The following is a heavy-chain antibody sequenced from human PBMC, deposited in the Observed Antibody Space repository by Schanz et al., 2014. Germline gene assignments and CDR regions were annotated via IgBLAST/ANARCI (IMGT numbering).Heavy chain of an antibody. CDR3: AKVGPYSGSLGAFDI. CDR1: GFTLTSYA. Sequence: EVQLVESGGGLVQPGGSLRLSCEASGFTLTSYALTWVRQAPGKGLEWVAGISGSGGSTDYADSVKGRFIIPRDNSKNTLYLQMNSLRAEDSAVYYCAKVGPYSGSLGAFDIWGQGTMVTVSS. V-gene: IGHV3-23*04. J-gene: IGHJ3*02. D-gene: IGHD1-26*01. CDR2: ISGSGGST.